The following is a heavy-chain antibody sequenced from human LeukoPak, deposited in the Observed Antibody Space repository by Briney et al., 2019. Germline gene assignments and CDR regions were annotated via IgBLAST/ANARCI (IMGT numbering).Heavy chain of an antibody. CDR2: IDDGGNT. J-gene: IGHJ3*01. D-gene: IGHD2-21*02. CDR3: ARFSKMTWGDWGDAFDV. CDR1: GGSFSDYF. V-gene: IGHV4-34*01. Sequence: SETLSLMCSVYGGSFSDYFWSWLRQPPGKGLEWLGEIDDGGNTNYNPSLMRRVIFAMEKSKKQFSLVMRSVTAADTAIYYCARFSKMTWGDWGDAFDVWGQGTTVIVSS.